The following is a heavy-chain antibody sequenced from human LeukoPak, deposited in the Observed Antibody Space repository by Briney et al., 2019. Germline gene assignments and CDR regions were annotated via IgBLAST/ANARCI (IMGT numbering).Heavy chain of an antibody. Sequence: PSETLSLTCTVSGGSISSYYWSWIRQPPGKGLEWIGYIYYSGSTNYNPSLKSRVTISVDTSKNQFSLKLSSVTAADTAVYYCARDHYDILTGYYRSHYNWFDPWGQGTLVTVSS. CDR2: IYYSGST. CDR3: ARDHYDILTGYYRSHYNWFDP. J-gene: IGHJ5*02. V-gene: IGHV4-59*01. D-gene: IGHD3-9*01. CDR1: GGSISSYY.